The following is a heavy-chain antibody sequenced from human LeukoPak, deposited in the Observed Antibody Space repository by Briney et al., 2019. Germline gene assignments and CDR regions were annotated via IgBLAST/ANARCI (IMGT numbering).Heavy chain of an antibody. CDR3: AKASGYSFGHFDY. J-gene: IGHJ4*02. V-gene: IGHV3-30*02. D-gene: IGHD5-18*01. CDR2: IRYDGSKK. CDR1: EFTFSNYA. Sequence: GGSLRLSCAASEFTFSNYAMYWVRQAPGKGLEWVAFIRYDGSKKYYADSVKGRFSISRDKSKNTLYLQMNNLRPEDTALYYCAKASGYSFGHFDYWGQGTLVTVSS.